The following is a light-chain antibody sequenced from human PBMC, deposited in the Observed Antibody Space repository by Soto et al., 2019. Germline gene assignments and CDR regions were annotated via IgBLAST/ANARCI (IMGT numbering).Light chain of an antibody. J-gene: IGLJ3*02. CDR2: LEGSGSY. Sequence: QLVLTQSSSASASLGSSVKLTCTLSSGHSSYIIAWHQQQPGKAPRYLMKLEGSGSYNKGSGVPDRFSGSSSGADRYLTISILQFEDEADYYCETWDSITWVFGGGTQLTVL. V-gene: IGLV4-60*02. CDR1: SGHSSYI. CDR3: ETWDSITWV.